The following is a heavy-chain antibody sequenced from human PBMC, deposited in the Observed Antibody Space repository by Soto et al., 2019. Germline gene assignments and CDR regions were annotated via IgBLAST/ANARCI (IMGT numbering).Heavy chain of an antibody. CDR3: ARDRIQLWSPPGYYYGMDV. Sequence: PGGSLRLSCAASGFTFSSYSMNWVRQAPGKGLEWVSSISSSSSYIYYADSVKGRFTISRDNAKNSLYLQMNSLRAEGTAVYYCARDRIQLWSPPGYYYGMDVWGQGTTVTVSS. J-gene: IGHJ6*02. CDR1: GFTFSSYS. CDR2: ISSSSSYI. D-gene: IGHD5-18*01. V-gene: IGHV3-21*01.